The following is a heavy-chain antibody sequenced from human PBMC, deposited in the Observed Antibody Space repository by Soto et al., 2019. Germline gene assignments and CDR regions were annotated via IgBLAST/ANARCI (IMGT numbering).Heavy chain of an antibody. CDR2: VHSSGRT. J-gene: IGHJ3*02. Sequence: SVTLSLTCTVSGASISSSYWSWIRQSPTKGLEWIAFVHSSGRTNYNPSLNNRVTMSVDTSKSQFSLKLTSVTAADTAVYYCARGYYDNTGQSNHFDIWGQGTMVNVPS. CDR1: GASISSSY. CDR3: ARGYYDNTGQSNHFDI. D-gene: IGHD3-22*01. V-gene: IGHV4-59*01.